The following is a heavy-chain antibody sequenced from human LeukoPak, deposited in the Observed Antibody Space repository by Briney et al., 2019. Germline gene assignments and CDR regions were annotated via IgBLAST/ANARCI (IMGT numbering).Heavy chain of an antibody. CDR1: GGSISSSSYY. V-gene: IGHV4-39*07. CDR3: ARGHKSSSWYVRPPLYYFDY. Sequence: SETLSLTCTVSGGSISSSSYYWGWIRQPPGKGLEWIGEINHSGSTNYNPSLKSRVTISVDTSKNQFSLKLSSVTAADTAVYYCARGHKSSSWYVRPPLYYFDYWGQGTLVTVSS. D-gene: IGHD6-13*01. J-gene: IGHJ4*02. CDR2: INHSGST.